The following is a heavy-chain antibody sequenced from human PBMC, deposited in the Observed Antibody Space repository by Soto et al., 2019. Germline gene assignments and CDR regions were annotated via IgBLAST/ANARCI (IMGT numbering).Heavy chain of an antibody. CDR3: ARRRTEYYYGMDA. CDR2: LIPIFGTA. D-gene: IGHD2-21*02. CDR1: GGTFSSYA. Sequence: GXSVNVSCKASGGTFSSYAISWVRQAPGQGLEWMGGLIPIFGTANYAQKFQGRVTITADESTSTAYMELSSLRSEDTAVYYCARRRTEYYYGMDAWGQGTTATVSS. V-gene: IGHV1-69*13. J-gene: IGHJ6*02.